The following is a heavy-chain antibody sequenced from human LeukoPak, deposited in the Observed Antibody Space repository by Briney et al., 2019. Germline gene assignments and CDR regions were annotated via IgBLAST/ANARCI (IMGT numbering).Heavy chain of an antibody. CDR1: GFTFSSYE. V-gene: IGHV3-48*03. CDR2: ISSSGSTI. D-gene: IGHD1-26*01. Sequence: AGGSLRLSCAASGFTFSSYEMNWVRQAPGKGLEWVSYISSSGSTIYYADSVKGRFTISRDNAKNSLYLQMNSLRAEDTAVYYCARDRELGFDPWGQGTLVTVSS. CDR3: ARDRELGFDP. J-gene: IGHJ5*02.